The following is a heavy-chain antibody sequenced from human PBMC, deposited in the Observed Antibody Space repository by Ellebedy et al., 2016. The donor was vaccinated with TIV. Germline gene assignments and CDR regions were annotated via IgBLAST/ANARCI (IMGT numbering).Heavy chain of an antibody. Sequence: GESLKISCAASGFTFSSYAMHWVRQAPGKGLEWVAVISYDGSNKYYADSVKGRFTISRDNSKNTLYLQMNSLRAEDTAVYYCARSRGTTVVTPEDYWGQGTLVTVSS. CDR1: GFTFSSYA. CDR3: ARSRGTTVVTPEDY. J-gene: IGHJ4*02. CDR2: ISYDGSNK. D-gene: IGHD4-23*01. V-gene: IGHV3-30-3*01.